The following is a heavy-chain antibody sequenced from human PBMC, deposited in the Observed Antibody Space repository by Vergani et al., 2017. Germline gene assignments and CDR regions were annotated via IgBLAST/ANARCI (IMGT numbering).Heavy chain of an antibody. CDR3: ARRSSGWYVGP. CDR2: INHSGST. J-gene: IGHJ5*02. D-gene: IGHD6-19*01. Sequence: QVQLQESGPGLVKPSETLSLTCAVYGGSFSGYYWSWIRQPPGKGLEWIGEINHSGSTNYNPSLKSRVTISVDTSKNQFSLKLSSVTAADTAVYYCARRSSGWYVGPWGQGTLVTVSS. V-gene: IGHV4-34*01. CDR1: GGSFSGYY.